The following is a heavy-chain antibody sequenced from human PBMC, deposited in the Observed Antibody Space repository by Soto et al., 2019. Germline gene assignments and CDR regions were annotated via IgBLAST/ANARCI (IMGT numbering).Heavy chain of an antibody. Sequence: SGPTLVNPTQTLTLTCTLSGFSLSTSGVGVAWLRQPPGKALEWLALIYWDDDKRYSPSLKSRLTVTKATSKNQVVLTMTNMHPVDTGTYFCAHRASFFGCEPPRKRFHFWGQGSLVTGSS. J-gene: IGHJ4*02. CDR1: GFSLSTSGVG. CDR2: IYWDDDK. CDR3: AHRASFFGCEPPRKRFHF. D-gene: IGHD3-10*01. V-gene: IGHV2-5*02.